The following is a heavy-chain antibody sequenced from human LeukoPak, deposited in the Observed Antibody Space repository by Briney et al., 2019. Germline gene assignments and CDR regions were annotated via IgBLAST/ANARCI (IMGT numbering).Heavy chain of an antibody. D-gene: IGHD4-17*01. CDR3: ARDLVTVTKGFDI. V-gene: IGHV4-59*11. CDR2: ISYIGSA. Sequence: SETLSPTCADSADSFSSHYRTWIRQPPGKGLEWIRYISYIGSANYNPSLKSRVTISIDTSKNQFSLKLSSVTAADTAVYYWARDLVTVTKGFDIWGQGTMVSVSS. J-gene: IGHJ3*02. CDR1: ADSFSSHY.